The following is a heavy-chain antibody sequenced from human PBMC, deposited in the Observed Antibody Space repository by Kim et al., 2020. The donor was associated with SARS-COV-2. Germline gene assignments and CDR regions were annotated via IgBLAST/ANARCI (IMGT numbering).Heavy chain of an antibody. D-gene: IGHD3-9*01. V-gene: IGHV3-30*18. CDR2: ISYDGSNK. J-gene: IGHJ6*02. CDR3: AKAQDWYAVYYYYGMDV. CDR1: GFTFSSYD. Sequence: GGSLRLSCAASGFTFSSYDMHWVRQAPGKGLEWVAVISYDGSNKYYADSVKGRFTISRDNSKNTLYLQMNSLRAEDTAVYYCAKAQDWYAVYYYYGMDVWGQGTTVTVSS.